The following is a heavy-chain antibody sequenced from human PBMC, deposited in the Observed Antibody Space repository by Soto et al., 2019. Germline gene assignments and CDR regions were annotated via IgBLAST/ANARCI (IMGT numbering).Heavy chain of an antibody. J-gene: IGHJ4*01. CDR1: GDSIRSYY. Sequence: SETLSLTCSVSGDSIRSYYWTWIRQPPGKGLQWIGYVFHTGNTNYNPSLKSRVTISEDASKNQVSLRLTSVTAADTAVYFCAIEQYNWKIWGHGTLVTVSS. D-gene: IGHD1-20*01. V-gene: IGHV4-59*01. CDR3: AIEQYNWKI. CDR2: VFHTGNT.